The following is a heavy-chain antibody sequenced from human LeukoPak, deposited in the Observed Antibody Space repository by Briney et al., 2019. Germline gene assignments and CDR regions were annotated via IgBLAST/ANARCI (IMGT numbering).Heavy chain of an antibody. V-gene: IGHV4-31*03. D-gene: IGHD5-18*01. J-gene: IGHJ3*02. Sequence: SETLSLTCSVSGGSIGSGNYYCSWIRQHPGKGLEWIGSIYYSGTTSYTPSLKSRVSISVETPKNQFSLRLSSVTAADTAVYYCARADTGYHGFDIWGQGTMVTVSS. CDR2: IYYSGTT. CDR3: ARADTGYHGFDI. CDR1: GGSIGSGNYY.